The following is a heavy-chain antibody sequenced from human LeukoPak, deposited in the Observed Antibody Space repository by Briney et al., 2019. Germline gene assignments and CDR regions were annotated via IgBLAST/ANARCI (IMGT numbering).Heavy chain of an antibody. J-gene: IGHJ4*02. CDR2: ISSSSSTI. CDR1: GFSFSTAW. CDR3: ARGWIGPLVRLQLFDY. V-gene: IGHV3-48*01. D-gene: IGHD1-1*01. Sequence: GGSLRLSCAASGFSFSTAWMVWVRQPPGKGLEWVSYISSSSSTIYYADSVKGRFTISRDNAKNSLDLQMNSLRAEDTAVYYCARGWIGPLVRLQLFDYWGQGTLVTVSS.